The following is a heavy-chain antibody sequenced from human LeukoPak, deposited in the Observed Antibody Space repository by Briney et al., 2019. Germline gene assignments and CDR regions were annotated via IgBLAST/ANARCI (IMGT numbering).Heavy chain of an antibody. CDR1: GFTFSTYW. CDR2: IKSDGSSI. V-gene: IGHV3-74*03. D-gene: IGHD4-23*01. J-gene: IGHJ4*02. Sequence: GGSLTLACAASGFTFSTYWMHWVRQVPGKGLVWVSRIKSDGSSIMYADSVRGRFTISRDNAKNTLYLQMNSLRAEDTAVYYCARDLDYGGRSNFDHWGQGTLVTVSS. CDR3: ARDLDYGGRSNFDH.